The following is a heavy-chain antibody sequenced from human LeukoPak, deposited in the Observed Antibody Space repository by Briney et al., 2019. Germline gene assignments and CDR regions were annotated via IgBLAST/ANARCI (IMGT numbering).Heavy chain of an antibody. Sequence: PGGSLRLSCAASGFTFSSYAMSWVRQAPGKGLEWVSAISGSGGSTYYADSVKGRFTISRDNSKNTLYLQMNSLRAEDTAVYYCAKDRMSIAARSYYYYYMDVWGKGTTVTVSS. D-gene: IGHD6-6*01. V-gene: IGHV3-23*01. CDR1: GFTFSSYA. J-gene: IGHJ6*03. CDR3: AKDRMSIAARSYYYYYMDV. CDR2: ISGSGGST.